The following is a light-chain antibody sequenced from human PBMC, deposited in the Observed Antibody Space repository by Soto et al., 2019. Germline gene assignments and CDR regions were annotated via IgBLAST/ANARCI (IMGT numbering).Light chain of an antibody. CDR1: QSLIHSDGSTY. CDR3: MQGTPWRWM. V-gene: IGKV2-30*02. CDR2: EVS. J-gene: IGKJ1*01. Sequence: DVVMTQSPLSLPVTLGQPASISCTSSQSLIHSDGSTYLSWVQQRQGQSPRRLTDEVSDRDSGVRDRFSGSGSWPDFTLNISRVEAEDVGVYQCMQGTPWRWMLGRGTGVEIQ.